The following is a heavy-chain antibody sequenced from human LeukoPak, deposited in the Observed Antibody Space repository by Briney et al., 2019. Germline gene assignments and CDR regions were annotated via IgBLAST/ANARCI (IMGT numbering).Heavy chain of an antibody. CDR3: AREASGSYYRRSNAFDI. J-gene: IGHJ3*02. D-gene: IGHD1-26*01. CDR1: GFTFSSYD. Sequence: PGGSLRLSCAASGFTFSSYDMHWVRQATGKGLEWVSAIGTAGDTYYPGSVKGRFNISRENAKNSLYLQMNSLRAGDTAVYYCAREASGSYYRRSNAFDIWGQGTMVTVSS. CDR2: IGTAGDT. V-gene: IGHV3-13*01.